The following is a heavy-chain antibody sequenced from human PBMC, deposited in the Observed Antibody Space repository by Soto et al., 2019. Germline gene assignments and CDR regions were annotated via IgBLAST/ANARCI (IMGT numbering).Heavy chain of an antibody. CDR1: GFIFSSYT. J-gene: IGHJ4*02. V-gene: IGHV3-21*04. D-gene: IGHD2-15*01. CDR2: ISSSSSNI. Sequence: GWSLRLSCAASGFIFSSYTMAWVRQAPGKGLEWVSSISSSSSNIEYADSVKGRFSVSRDNANNSLFLQINSLRAEDTAIYYCAREEYAGASTRFDYWGLGALVTVSS. CDR3: AREEYAGASTRFDY.